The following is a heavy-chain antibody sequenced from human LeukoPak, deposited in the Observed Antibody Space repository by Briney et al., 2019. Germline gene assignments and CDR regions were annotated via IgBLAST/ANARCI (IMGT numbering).Heavy chain of an antibody. Sequence: GGSLRLSCAASGFSFSSYAMSWLRQAPGKGLEWVSAISGSGGTTYYADSVKGRFTISRDNSKNTLYLQMNSLRVEDTAVYYCAKGVATLYYFDYWGQGSLVTVSS. J-gene: IGHJ4*02. V-gene: IGHV3-23*01. D-gene: IGHD2-15*01. CDR3: AKGVATLYYFDY. CDR2: ISGSGGTT. CDR1: GFSFSSYA.